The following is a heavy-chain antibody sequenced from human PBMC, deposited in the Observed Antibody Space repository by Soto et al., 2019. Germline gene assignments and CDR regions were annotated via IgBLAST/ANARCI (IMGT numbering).Heavy chain of an antibody. CDR3: AKVRTYSSGWYYGMDV. J-gene: IGHJ6*02. CDR2: IPGGGGGS. D-gene: IGHD6-19*01. V-gene: IGHV3-23*01. CDR1: GFTFSSYA. Sequence: GGSLRLSSAAYGFTFSSYAMSWVRQAPGKGLEWVSGIPGGGGGSYYADSVKGRFTISRDNSKNTLYLQMNSLRAEDTSVYYCAKVRTYSSGWYYGMDVWGQGTTVTVSS.